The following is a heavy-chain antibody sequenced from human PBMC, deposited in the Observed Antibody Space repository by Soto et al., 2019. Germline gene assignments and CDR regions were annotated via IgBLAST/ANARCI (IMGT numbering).Heavy chain of an antibody. J-gene: IGHJ4*02. Sequence: QVQLQESGPGLVKPSQTLSLTCTVSGGSISSGGYYWSWIRQHPGKGLEWIGYIYYTGSTYYNPSRKGRVTISVDTSKNRFSLKLSSVTAADTAVYYCATLDMVRGVRTFDYWGQGTLVTVSS. CDR1: GGSISSGGYY. V-gene: IGHV4-31*03. CDR3: ATLDMVRGVRTFDY. CDR2: IYYTGST. D-gene: IGHD3-10*01.